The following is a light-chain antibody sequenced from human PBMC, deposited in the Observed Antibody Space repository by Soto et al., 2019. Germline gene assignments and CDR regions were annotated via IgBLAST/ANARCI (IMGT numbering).Light chain of an antibody. CDR2: GAS. Sequence: EIVMTQSPATLSVSPGERATLSCRAGQSVSSNLAWYQQKPGQAPRLLIYGASTRATGIPARFSGSGSGTEFTLTISSLQSEDFAVYYCQQYNNLPPRRTFGQGTKVEIK. V-gene: IGKV3-15*01. CDR1: QSVSSN. CDR3: QQYNNLPPRRT. J-gene: IGKJ1*01.